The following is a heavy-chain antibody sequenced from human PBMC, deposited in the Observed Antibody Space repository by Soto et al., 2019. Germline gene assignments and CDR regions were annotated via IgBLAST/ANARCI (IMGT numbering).Heavy chain of an antibody. J-gene: IGHJ4*02. V-gene: IGHV3-30-3*01. CDR2: ISYDGSNK. CDR3: VRDLVGYNSQGY. Sequence: PGGSLRLSCAASGFTFSSYAMHWVRQAPGKGLEWVAVISYDGSNKYYADSVKGRFTISRDNSKNTLYLQMNSLRAEDTAVYYCVRDLVGYNSQGYWGQGTLVTVSS. D-gene: IGHD5-12*01. CDR1: GFTFSSYA.